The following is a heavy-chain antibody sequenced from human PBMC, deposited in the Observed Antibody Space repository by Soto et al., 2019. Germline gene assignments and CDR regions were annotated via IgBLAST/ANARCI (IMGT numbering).Heavy chain of an antibody. V-gene: IGHV3-33*01. D-gene: IGHD5-18*01. J-gene: IGHJ4*02. Sequence: QVQLVESGGGVVQPGRSLRLSCTASGFTFSSYGMHWVRQAPGKGLEWVAVIWYDGSNKYYADSVKGRFTISRDNSKNTLYLQMNSLRAEVTALYYCARDRRIQLWFMRRSYRSLGYFDYWGQGTLVTVSS. CDR1: GFTFSSYG. CDR2: IWYDGSNK. CDR3: ARDRRIQLWFMRRSYRSLGYFDY.